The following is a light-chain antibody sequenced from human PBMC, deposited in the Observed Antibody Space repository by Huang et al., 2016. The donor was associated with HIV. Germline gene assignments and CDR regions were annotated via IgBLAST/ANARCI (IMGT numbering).Light chain of an antibody. CDR1: QSVSRN. CDR2: GAF. J-gene: IGKJ1*01. Sequence: EIVLTQSPATLSVSPGERATLSCRASQSVSRNLAWYQHKPGQTPRLLIYGAFPRATGIPARFSGSGSGTEFTLTISSLQSEDFAVYYCQQYNDWRTFGQGTKVEIK. CDR3: QQYNDWRT. V-gene: IGKV3-15*01.